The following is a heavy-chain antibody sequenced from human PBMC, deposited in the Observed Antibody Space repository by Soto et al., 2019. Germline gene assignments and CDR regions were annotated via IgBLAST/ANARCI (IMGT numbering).Heavy chain of an antibody. J-gene: IGHJ3*02. Sequence: QITLKESGPTLVKRTQTLTLTCTFSGFSLSDNGVGVGWIRQPPGKALEWLAIIYWDDETIYSPSLKTRLTITKDTSKNQVLLTMTNMDPVDTATYYCAHRLTWDAFDIWGQGTMVTVSS. CDR2: IYWDDET. V-gene: IGHV2-5*02. CDR1: GFSLSDNGVG. D-gene: IGHD1-26*01. CDR3: AHRLTWDAFDI.